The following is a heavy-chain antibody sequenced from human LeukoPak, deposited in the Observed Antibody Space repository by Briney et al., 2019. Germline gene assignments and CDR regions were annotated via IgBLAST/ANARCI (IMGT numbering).Heavy chain of an antibody. CDR1: GFTFSSYW. J-gene: IGHJ4*02. Sequence: GGSLRLSCAASGFTFSSYWMHWVRQAPGKGLEWVAVIWYDGSNKYYADSVKGRFTISRDNSKNTLYLQMNSLRAEDTAVYYCARERRDYDILTGYPDYWGQGTLVTVSS. V-gene: IGHV3-33*08. D-gene: IGHD3-9*01. CDR3: ARERRDYDILTGYPDY. CDR2: IWYDGSNK.